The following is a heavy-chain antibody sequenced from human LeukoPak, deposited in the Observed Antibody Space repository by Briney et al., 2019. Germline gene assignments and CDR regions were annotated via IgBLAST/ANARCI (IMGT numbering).Heavy chain of an antibody. D-gene: IGHD5-12*01. CDR2: INHSGST. Sequence: SETLSLTCTVSGASFGSSDYYWSWVRQSPGRGLEWIGEINHSGSTNYNPSLKSRVTISVDTSKNQFSLKLSSVTAADTAVYYCARDGYSGYDRVGDYWGQGTLVTVSS. CDR1: GASFGSSDYY. CDR3: ARDGYSGYDRVGDY. J-gene: IGHJ4*02. V-gene: IGHV4-39*07.